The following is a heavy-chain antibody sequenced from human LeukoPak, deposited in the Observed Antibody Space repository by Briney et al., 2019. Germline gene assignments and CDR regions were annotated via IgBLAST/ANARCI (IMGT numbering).Heavy chain of an antibody. J-gene: IGHJ1*01. V-gene: IGHV3-23*01. D-gene: IGHD6-19*01. Sequence: PGGSLRLSCAASGFSFSNYAISWVRQAPGKGLEWVSAISNSFDSTYYADSVKGRFTISRDNSKNTLYLQMNSLRAEDTAVYYCAKKVSGWSENFQHWGQGTLVTVSS. CDR3: AKKVSGWSENFQH. CDR1: GFSFSNYA. CDR2: ISNSFDST.